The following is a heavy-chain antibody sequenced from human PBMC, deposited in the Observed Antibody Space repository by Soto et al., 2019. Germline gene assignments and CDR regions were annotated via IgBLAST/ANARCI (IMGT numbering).Heavy chain of an antibody. D-gene: IGHD2-2*01. CDR3: ARDGTIPAAMNYYYGMDV. J-gene: IGHJ6*02. V-gene: IGHV3-30-3*01. CDR2: ISYDGSNK. Sequence: GGSLRLSCAASGFTFSSYAMHWVRQAPGKGLEWVAVISYDGSNKYYADSVKGRFTISRDNSKNTLYLQMNSLRAEDTAVYYCARDGTIPAAMNYYYGMDVWGQGTTVTVSS. CDR1: GFTFSSYA.